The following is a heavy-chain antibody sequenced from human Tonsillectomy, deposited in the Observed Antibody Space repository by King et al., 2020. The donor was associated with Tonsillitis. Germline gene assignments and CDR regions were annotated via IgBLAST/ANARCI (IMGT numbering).Heavy chain of an antibody. D-gene: IGHD2-8*01. J-gene: IGHJ6*03. CDR3: ARDRRDCTNGVCSYAYYYYMDV. CDR1: GGTLSNYT. Sequence: VQLVESGAEVKKPGSSVTVSCKASGGTLSNYTISWVRQAPGQGLEWMGGIIPIFGIAKYAQKFQGRVAITADESTSTAYMELSSLRSEDTAVYYCARDRRDCTNGVCSYAYYYYMDVWGKGTTVTVSS. CDR2: IIPIFGIA. V-gene: IGHV1-69*01.